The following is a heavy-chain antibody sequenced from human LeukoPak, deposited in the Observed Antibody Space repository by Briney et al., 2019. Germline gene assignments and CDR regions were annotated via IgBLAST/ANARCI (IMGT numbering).Heavy chain of an antibody. V-gene: IGHV4-59*08. Sequence: SETLSLTCTVSGGYITSYYWSWIRQPPGKGLEYIGNIYYSGSTNYKLSLKSRVTISVDTSKNQFSLRLSSVTAADTAVYYSARWTRCGGDCYWLDYWGQGTLVTVSS. D-gene: IGHD2-21*02. CDR3: ARWTRCGGDCYWLDY. CDR1: GGYITSYY. CDR2: IYYSGST. J-gene: IGHJ4*02.